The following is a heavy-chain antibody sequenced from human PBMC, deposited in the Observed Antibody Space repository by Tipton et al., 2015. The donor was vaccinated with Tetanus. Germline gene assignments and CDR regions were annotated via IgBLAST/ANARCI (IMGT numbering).Heavy chain of an antibody. J-gene: IGHJ4*02. V-gene: IGHV4-59*11. CDR2: LHYSGAT. CDR3: ARGKSDTSGYFFPYFDH. Sequence: TLSLTCTVSGASISSRLWNWIRQPPGKGLEWIGYLHYSGATAYNPSLRSRVTISGDTSKNLFSLRRKSVTAADTAIYYCARGKSDTSGYFFPYFDHWGQGTLVTASS. D-gene: IGHD3-22*01. CDR1: GASISSRL.